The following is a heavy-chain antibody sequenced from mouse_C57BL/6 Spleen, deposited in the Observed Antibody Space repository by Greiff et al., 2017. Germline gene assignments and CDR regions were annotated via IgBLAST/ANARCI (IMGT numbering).Heavy chain of an antibody. CDR3: ARSGSKGYYAMDY. CDR2: INPSNGGT. CDR1: GYTFTSYW. Sequence: VQLQQSGTELVKPGASVKLSCKASGYTFTSYWMHWVKQRPGQGLEWIGNINPSNGGTNYNEKFKSKATLTVDKSSSTAYMQLSSLTSEDSAVYYCARSGSKGYYAMDYWGQGTSVTVSS. V-gene: IGHV1-53*01. D-gene: IGHD3-1*01. J-gene: IGHJ4*01.